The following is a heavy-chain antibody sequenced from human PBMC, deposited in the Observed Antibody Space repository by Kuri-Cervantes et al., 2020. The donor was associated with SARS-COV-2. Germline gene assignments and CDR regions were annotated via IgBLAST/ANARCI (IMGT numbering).Heavy chain of an antibody. CDR2: INHSGSS. J-gene: IGHJ5*02. V-gene: IGHV4-34*01. Sequence: SQTLSLTCAVYGGSFSGYYWSWIRQPPGKGLEWIGEINHSGSSNYNPSLRSRVTISVDTSKNQFSLKLSSVTAADTAVYYCAAEVAYYDSSGRQNWLDPWGQGTLVPVSS. CDR1: GGSFSGYY. CDR3: AAEVAYYDSSGRQNWLDP. D-gene: IGHD3-22*01.